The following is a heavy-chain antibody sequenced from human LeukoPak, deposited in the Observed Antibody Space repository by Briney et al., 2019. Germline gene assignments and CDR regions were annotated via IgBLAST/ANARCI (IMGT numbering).Heavy chain of an antibody. V-gene: IGHV4-38-2*01. CDR2: IYHSGST. Sequence: SETLSLTCAVSGYSISSGYYWGWIRQPPGKGLEWIGSIYHSGSTYYNPSLKSRVTISVDTSKNQFSLKLSSVTAADTAVYYCARHTDYSDAFDIWGQGTMVTVSP. CDR1: GYSISSGYY. J-gene: IGHJ3*02. CDR3: ARHTDYSDAFDI. D-gene: IGHD4-11*01.